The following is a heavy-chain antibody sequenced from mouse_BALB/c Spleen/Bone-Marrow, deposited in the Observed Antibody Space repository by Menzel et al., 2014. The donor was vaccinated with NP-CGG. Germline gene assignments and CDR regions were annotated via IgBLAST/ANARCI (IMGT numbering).Heavy chain of an antibody. D-gene: IGHD3-1*01. V-gene: IGHV14-4*02. J-gene: IGHJ3*01. CDR1: GLNIKDYY. CDR2: IEPENGDT. Sequence: VXLQQSGAELVRSGASVKLSCTPSGLNIKDYYIHWVKQRPEQGLEWVGWIEPENGDTEYAPKFQGKATMTAGTSSSTAYLQLSGLASEDTAVYYCNASRLFAHWGQGTLVTVSA. CDR3: NASRLFAH.